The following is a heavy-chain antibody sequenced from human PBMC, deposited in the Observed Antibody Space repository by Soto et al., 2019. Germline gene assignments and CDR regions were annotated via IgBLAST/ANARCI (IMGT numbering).Heavy chain of an antibody. D-gene: IGHD1-1*01. CDR2: IGRGGDT. J-gene: IGHJ6*02. CDR3: AKDGTTAGIHYYGMDI. Sequence: GSLRLSCDVSGXTLTSYWMNWVRQAPDKGLEWVSTIGRGGDTFYADSVRGRFTISRENSKNTLFLQMNSLRAEDPALYFCAKDGTTAGIHYYGMDIWGQGTTGTVSS. V-gene: IGHV3-23*01. CDR1: GXTLTSYW.